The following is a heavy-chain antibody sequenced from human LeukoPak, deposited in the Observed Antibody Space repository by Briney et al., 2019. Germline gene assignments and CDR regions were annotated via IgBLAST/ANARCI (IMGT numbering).Heavy chain of an antibody. J-gene: IGHJ4*02. CDR3: AKYIGGSTVTRGFDY. CDR1: GFTFSSSA. V-gene: IGHV3-23*01. Sequence: PGGSLRLSCAASGFTFSSSAMSRVRQAPGKGLEWVSAISGSGGNTYYADSVKGRFTISRDNSKNTLYLQMNSLRVEDTAIYYCAKYIGGSTVTRGFDYWGQGTLVTVSS. CDR2: ISGSGGNT. D-gene: IGHD4-17*01.